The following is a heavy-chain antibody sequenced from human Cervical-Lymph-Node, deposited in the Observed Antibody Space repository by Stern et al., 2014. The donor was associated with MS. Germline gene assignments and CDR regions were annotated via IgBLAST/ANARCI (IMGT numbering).Heavy chain of an antibody. Sequence: VQLVESRAEEKKPGSSVKVSCKASGDTFSRYAINWVRQVPGQGLEWMGVISPVFGTTNYAQKFQGRVTITADKSTNTAYMELMTLRSEDTAVYYCARGGGLVGYFDYWGQGTLVSVSS. CDR3: ARGGGLVGYFDY. D-gene: IGHD1-26*01. V-gene: IGHV1-69*06. CDR1: GDTFSRYA. J-gene: IGHJ4*02. CDR2: ISPVFGTT.